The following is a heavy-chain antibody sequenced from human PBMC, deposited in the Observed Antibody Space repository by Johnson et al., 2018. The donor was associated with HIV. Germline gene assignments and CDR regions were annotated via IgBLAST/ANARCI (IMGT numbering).Heavy chain of an antibody. CDR2: ILYRGSNK. CDR1: GFTFSNYG. CDR3: ARERPAYSSSSSHAFDI. V-gene: IGHV3-30*03. Sequence: QEQLVESGGGLVQSGGSLRLSCAASGFTFSNYGMHWVRQAPGKGLEWVAVILYRGSNKYYADSVKGRFTISRDNSKNTLYLQMNSLRAEDTAVYYCARERPAYSSSSSHAFDIWGQGTMVTVSS. D-gene: IGHD6-6*01. J-gene: IGHJ3*02.